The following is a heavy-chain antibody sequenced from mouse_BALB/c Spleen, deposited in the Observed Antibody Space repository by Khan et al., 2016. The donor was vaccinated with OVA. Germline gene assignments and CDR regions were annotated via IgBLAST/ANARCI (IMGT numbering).Heavy chain of an antibody. CDR2: ISSGGDYT. V-gene: IGHV5-9-3*01. D-gene: IGHD1-1*01. J-gene: IGHJ3*01. Sequence: EVELVESGGGLVKPGGPLKLSCAASGFTFSSYAMSWVRQTPEKRLEWVATISSGGDYTYYPDSVQGRFTISRDNAKNTLYLQMSSLRSEDTAIXYCARHNYGPFAYWGQGTLVTVSA. CDR1: GFTFSSYA. CDR3: ARHNYGPFAY.